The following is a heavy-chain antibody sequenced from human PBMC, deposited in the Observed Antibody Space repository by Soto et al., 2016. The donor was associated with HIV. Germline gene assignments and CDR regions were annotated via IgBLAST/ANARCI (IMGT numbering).Heavy chain of an antibody. D-gene: IGHD3-22*01. CDR2: INPNSGGT. CDR3: ARRHYYDSSAWYYFDY. Sequence: QVQLVQSGAEVKKPGASVKVSCKASGYTFTDYYMYWVRQAPGQGLEWMGWINPNSGGTNYAQKFQGRVTMTRDTSISTAYMELSRLRSDDTAVYYCARRHYYDSSAWYYFDYWGQGTLVTVSS. CDR1: GYTFTDYY. V-gene: IGHV1-2*02. J-gene: IGHJ4*02.